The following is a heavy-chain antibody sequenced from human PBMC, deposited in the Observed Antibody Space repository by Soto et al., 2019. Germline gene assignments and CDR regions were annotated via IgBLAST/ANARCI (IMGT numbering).Heavy chain of an antibody. CDR1: GLTFSSFW. V-gene: IGHV3-7*02. CDR2: IHQGGSES. J-gene: IGHJ4*02. Sequence: EVHLVESGGDLVQPGGSLPLSCADSGLTFSSFWMNGVRQAPGKGLERVANIHQGGSESHYVYSVKGRFTISRANAKSSLSWQMNRLSAEDTAVDYCASGGPVEYCGQGTLVTVSS. CDR3: ASGGPVEY. D-gene: IGHD3-16*01.